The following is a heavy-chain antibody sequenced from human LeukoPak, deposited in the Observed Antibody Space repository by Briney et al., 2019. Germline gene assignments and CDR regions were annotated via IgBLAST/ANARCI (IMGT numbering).Heavy chain of an antibody. CDR2: INHSGST. CDR1: GGSFSGYY. CDR3: ARDRRNSGYDKSYYYYYGLDV. J-gene: IGHJ6*04. V-gene: IGHV4-34*01. D-gene: IGHD5-12*01. Sequence: PSETLSLTCAVYGGSFSGYYWSWIRQPPGKGLEWIGEINHSGSTNYNPSLKSRVTISVDTSKHQFSLKLSSVTAADTAVYYCARDRRNSGYDKSYYYYYGLDVWGKGTTVTVSS.